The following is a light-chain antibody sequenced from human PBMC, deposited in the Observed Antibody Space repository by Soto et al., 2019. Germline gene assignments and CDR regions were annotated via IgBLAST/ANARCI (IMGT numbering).Light chain of an antibody. CDR2: KTS. CDR1: QSLSSW. J-gene: IGKJ1*01. V-gene: IGKV1-5*03. CDR3: LQYNSYWT. Sequence: DIPMTQSPSTLSASVGDRVTITCRASQSLSSWLAWYQQKPGKVPKVLIYKTSSLESGVPSRFGGSGSGTEFTLTISSLQPDDFATYYCLQYNSYWTFGQGTKVEIK.